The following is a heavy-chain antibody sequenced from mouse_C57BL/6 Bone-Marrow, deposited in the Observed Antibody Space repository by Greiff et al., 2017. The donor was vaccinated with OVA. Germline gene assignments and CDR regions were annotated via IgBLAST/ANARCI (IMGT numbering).Heavy chain of an antibody. J-gene: IGHJ1*03. CDR3: ARRYYGSSWYFDV. Sequence: QVQLQQSGAELVKPGASVKMSCKASGYTFTSYWITWVKQRPGQGLEWIGDIYPGSGSTNYNEKFKSKATLTVDPSSITAYMQLSSLTSEDSAVYYWARRYYGSSWYFDVWGTGTTVTVSS. V-gene: IGHV1-55*01. D-gene: IGHD1-1*01. CDR1: GYTFTSYW. CDR2: IYPGSGST.